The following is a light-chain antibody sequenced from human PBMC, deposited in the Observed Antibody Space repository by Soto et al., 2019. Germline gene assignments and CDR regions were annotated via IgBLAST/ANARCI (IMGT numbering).Light chain of an antibody. CDR3: QQRSNWPLLT. CDR2: DAS. Sequence: EIVLTQSQATLSLSPGERATLSCRASQSVSNYLAWYQQNPGQAPRLLIYDASNRATGIPARFSGSGSGTDFTLTISSLEPEDFAVYYCQQRSNWPLLTFGGGTKVEIK. J-gene: IGKJ4*01. CDR1: QSVSNY. V-gene: IGKV3-11*01.